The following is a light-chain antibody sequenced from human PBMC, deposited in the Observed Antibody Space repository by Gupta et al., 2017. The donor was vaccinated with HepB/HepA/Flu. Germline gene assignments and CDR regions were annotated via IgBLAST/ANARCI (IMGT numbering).Light chain of an antibody. CDR2: ADS. Sequence: YVLTQPPSASVAPGETVRVTCGGNNIGSYSVHWYHQTPGQAPVLVLHADSDRPSGIPDRVASSNSRNTATPTISRVEVGEEAYYYGPVWGRNSVQVVFGGGTKLTVL. J-gene: IGLJ3*02. CDR3: PVWGRNSVQVV. CDR1: NIGSYS. V-gene: IGLV3-21*02.